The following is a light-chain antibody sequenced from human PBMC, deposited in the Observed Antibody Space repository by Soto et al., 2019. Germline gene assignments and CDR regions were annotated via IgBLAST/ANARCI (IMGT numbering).Light chain of an antibody. CDR2: GAS. V-gene: IGKV3-15*01. CDR3: QRYNNWPPWT. J-gene: IGKJ1*01. CDR1: QSVSSN. Sequence: EIVMTQSPATLSVSPGERATLSSRASQSVSSNLAWYQQKPGQAPRLLIYGASTRATGIPARFSGSGSGTEFTLTISSLQSEDFAVYYCQRYNNWPPWTFGQGTKVEIQ.